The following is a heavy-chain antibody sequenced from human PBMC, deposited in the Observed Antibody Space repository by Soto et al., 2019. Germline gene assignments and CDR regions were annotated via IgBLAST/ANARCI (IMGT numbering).Heavy chain of an antibody. J-gene: IGHJ6*03. V-gene: IGHV3-21*01. D-gene: IGHD6-13*01. Sequence: GGSLRLSCAASGFTFSSYSMNWVRQAPGKGLEWVSSISSSSSYIYYADSVKGRFTISRDNAKNSLYLQMNSLRAEDTAVYYCARDSFAAAGKRYYYYMDVWGKGTTVTVSS. CDR2: ISSSSSYI. CDR1: GFTFSSYS. CDR3: ARDSFAAAGKRYYYYMDV.